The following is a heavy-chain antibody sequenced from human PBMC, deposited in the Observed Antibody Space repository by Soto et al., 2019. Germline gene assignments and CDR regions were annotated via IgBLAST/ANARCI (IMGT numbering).Heavy chain of an antibody. J-gene: IGHJ4*02. V-gene: IGHV3-23*01. CDR1: GFTFSSYA. Sequence: EVQLLESGGGLVQPGGSLRLSCAASGFTFSSYAMSWVRQAPGKGLEWVSAISGSGGSTYYADSVKGRCTISRDNSKNTLYLQMISLRAEDTAVYYCAKARRGIPITMVRGATDYWGQGTLVTVSS. CDR2: ISGSGGST. D-gene: IGHD3-10*01. CDR3: AKARRGIPITMVRGATDY.